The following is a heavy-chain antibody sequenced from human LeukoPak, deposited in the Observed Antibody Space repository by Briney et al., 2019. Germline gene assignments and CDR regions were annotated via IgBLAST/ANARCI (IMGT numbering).Heavy chain of an antibody. CDR2: ISGSGGST. D-gene: IGHD3-16*02. Sequence: PGGSLRLSCAASGFTFSSYAMSWVRQAPGKGLEWVSAISGSGGSTYYADSVKGRFTISRDNANNSLYLQMNSLRAEDTALYYCARGVYQFDYWGQGTLVTVSS. CDR1: GFTFSSYA. V-gene: IGHV3-23*01. CDR3: ARGVYQFDY. J-gene: IGHJ4*02.